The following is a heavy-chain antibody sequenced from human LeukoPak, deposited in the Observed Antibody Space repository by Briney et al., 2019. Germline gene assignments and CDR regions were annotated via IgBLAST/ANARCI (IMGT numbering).Heavy chain of an antibody. V-gene: IGHV3-23*01. CDR3: AKGAGYSGHDLSSYFDY. J-gene: IGHJ4*02. Sequence: GGSLRLSCAASEFTFSSYAVSWVRQAPGKGLEWVSAISGSAGGTYYADSVKGRFTISRDNSKNTLYLLMHSLRAEDTAVYYCAKGAGYSGHDLSSYFDYWGQGILVTVSS. CDR1: EFTFSSYA. D-gene: IGHD5-12*01. CDR2: ISGSAGGT.